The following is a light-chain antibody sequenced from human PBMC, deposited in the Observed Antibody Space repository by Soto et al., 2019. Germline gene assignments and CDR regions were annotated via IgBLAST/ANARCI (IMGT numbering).Light chain of an antibody. CDR2: GTS. J-gene: IGKJ2*01. Sequence: LVLTQSPGPLSLSPGERATLSCRASQRMSSNYLSWYQQKPGQAPRLLIYGTSSRATGIPDRFSGSASGTDFTLTISSLESEESAVYYCQQYGTFPPWYTFGKGTKLEIK. CDR3: QQYGTFPPWYT. V-gene: IGKV3-20*01. CDR1: QRMSSNY.